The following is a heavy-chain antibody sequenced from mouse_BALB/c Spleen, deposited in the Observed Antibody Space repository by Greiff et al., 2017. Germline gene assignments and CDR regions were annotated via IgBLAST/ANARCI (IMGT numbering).Heavy chain of an antibody. CDR2: ILPGSGST. Sequence: QVQLQQSGAELMKPGASVKISCKATGYTFSSYWIEWVKQRPGHGLEWIGEILPGSGSTNYNEKFKGKATFTADTSSNTAYMQLSSLTSEDSAVYYCARGGSGYPFAYWGQGTLVTVSA. V-gene: IGHV1-9*01. CDR1: GYTFSSYW. D-gene: IGHD3-1*01. CDR3: ARGGSGYPFAY. J-gene: IGHJ3*01.